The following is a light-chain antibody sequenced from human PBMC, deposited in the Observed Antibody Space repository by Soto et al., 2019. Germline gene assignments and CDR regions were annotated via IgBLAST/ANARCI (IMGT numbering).Light chain of an antibody. Sequence: IQMTQSPSSVSASVGDSVTITCRACQLISSWLAWYQVKPGKAPKLLIYGASNRESGVPSRFSGSESGTLFTLTINCLQPEDFATYYCQQASSFPLTFGGGTEVEV. CDR1: QLISSW. CDR3: QQASSFPLT. V-gene: IGKV1-12*01. CDR2: GAS. J-gene: IGKJ4*01.